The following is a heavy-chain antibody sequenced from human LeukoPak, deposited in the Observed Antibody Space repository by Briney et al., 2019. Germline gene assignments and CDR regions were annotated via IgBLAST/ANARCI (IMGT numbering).Heavy chain of an antibody. Sequence: PGGSLRLSCAASGFAFSYYIMSWVRQAPGKGLEWVSSISSSSSYIYYAGSVKGRFTISRDNAKKSVYLQMYSLRVEDTAVYYCARGGQQWPPDTFNIWGQGTMVTVSS. V-gene: IGHV3-21*01. J-gene: IGHJ3*02. D-gene: IGHD6-19*01. CDR3: ARGGQQWPPDTFNI. CDR2: ISSSSSYI. CDR1: GFAFSYYI.